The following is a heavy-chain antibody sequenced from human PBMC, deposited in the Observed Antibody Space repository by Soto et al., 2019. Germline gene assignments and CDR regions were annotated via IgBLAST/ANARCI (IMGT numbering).Heavy chain of an antibody. Sequence: QVQLQESGPGLVKPSQTLSLTCTVSGGSISSGDYYWSWIRQPPGKGLEWIGYIYYSGSTYYNPSLKSQVTISVDTAKNQFSLKLSSVTAADTAVYYCARRVPSLACCGGDCYYWYFDLWGRGTLVTVSS. D-gene: IGHD2-21*02. V-gene: IGHV4-30-4*01. CDR1: GGSISSGDYY. CDR2: IYYSGST. J-gene: IGHJ2*01. CDR3: ARRVPSLACCGGDCYYWYFDL.